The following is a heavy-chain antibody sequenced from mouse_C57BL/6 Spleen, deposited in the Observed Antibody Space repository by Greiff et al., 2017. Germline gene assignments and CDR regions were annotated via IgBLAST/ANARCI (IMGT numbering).Heavy chain of an antibody. V-gene: IGHV1-18*01. CDR2: INPNNGGT. CDR1: GYTFTDYN. CDR3: ARVTTVPHWYFDV. Sequence: EVKLMESGPELVKPGASVKIPCKASGYTFTDYNMDWVKQSHGKSLEWIGDINPNNGGTIYNQKFKGKATLTVDKSSSTAYMELRSLPSEDTAVYYCARVTTVPHWYFDVWGTGTTVTVSS. J-gene: IGHJ1*03. D-gene: IGHD1-1*01.